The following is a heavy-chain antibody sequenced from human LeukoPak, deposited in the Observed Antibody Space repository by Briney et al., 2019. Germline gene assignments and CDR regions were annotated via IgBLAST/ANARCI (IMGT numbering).Heavy chain of an antibody. Sequence: GGSLRLSCAASGFTVSTNYMSWVRQPPGKGLEWVSVIYSGGNTYYADSVKGRFTISRDNSKNTLYLQMNSLRAEDTAVYYCAKDSEQKLDYWGQGTLVTVSS. CDR1: GFTVSTNY. D-gene: IGHD6-13*01. V-gene: IGHV3-66*01. CDR3: AKDSEQKLDY. CDR2: IYSGGNT. J-gene: IGHJ4*02.